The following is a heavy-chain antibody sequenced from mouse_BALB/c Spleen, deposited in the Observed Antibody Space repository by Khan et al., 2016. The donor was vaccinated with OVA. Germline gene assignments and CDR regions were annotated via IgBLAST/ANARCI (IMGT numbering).Heavy chain of an antibody. V-gene: IGHV2-6-7*01. CDR2: IWGDGST. D-gene: IGHD1-2*01. Sequence: VELVESGPGLVAPSQNLSITCTVSGFSLTDYGVNWVRQPPGKGLEWLGMIWGDGSTDYTSALKSRLSISKDNSKSKVYLKMNSLQTDDTARFYCARELRLGGFAYWGQGTLVTVSA. CDR1: GFSLTDYG. CDR3: ARELRLGGFAY. J-gene: IGHJ3*01.